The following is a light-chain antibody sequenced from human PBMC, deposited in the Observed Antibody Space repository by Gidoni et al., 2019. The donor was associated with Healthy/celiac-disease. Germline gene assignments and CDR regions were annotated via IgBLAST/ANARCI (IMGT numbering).Light chain of an antibody. CDR2: GAS. Sequence: DIVLTQSPGTLSLSPGERATLSCRASQSVSSSYLARYQQKHGQAPRPLIYGASSRATGIPDRFSGSGSGTDFTLTISRLEPEDFAVYDCQQYGSSPTWTFGQGTKVEIK. CDR1: QSVSSSY. CDR3: QQYGSSPTWT. V-gene: IGKV3-20*01. J-gene: IGKJ1*01.